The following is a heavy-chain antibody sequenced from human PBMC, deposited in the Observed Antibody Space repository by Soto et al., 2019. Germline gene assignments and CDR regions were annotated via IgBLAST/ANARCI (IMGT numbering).Heavy chain of an antibody. CDR2: ISAYNGNT. CDR3: ARDTFVISSSWYFDY. Sequence: QVQLVQSGAEVKKPGASVKVSCKASGYTFTSYGISWVRQAPGQGLEWMGWISAYNGNTNYAQKLQGRVTMTTDTSTSTAYMELRSLGSDDTAVYYCARDTFVISSSWYFDYWGQGTLVTVSS. J-gene: IGHJ4*02. D-gene: IGHD6-13*01. V-gene: IGHV1-18*01. CDR1: GYTFTSYG.